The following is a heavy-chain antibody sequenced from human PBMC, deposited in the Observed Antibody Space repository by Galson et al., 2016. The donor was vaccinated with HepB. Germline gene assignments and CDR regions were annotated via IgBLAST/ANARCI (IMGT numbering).Heavy chain of an antibody. D-gene: IGHD3-16*01. CDR2: TSYDGSLT. Sequence: SLRLSCAVSGLSFQNYAMHWVRQAPGKGLEWVAFTSYDGSLTYYADPVKGRFTISRDKSKSALYLQMDSLRAEDTALYYCARDRGDGRRSRYPLNHWGQGTLVTVSS. CDR1: GLSFQNYA. V-gene: IGHV3-30*04. CDR3: ARDRGDGRRSRYPLNH. J-gene: IGHJ5*02.